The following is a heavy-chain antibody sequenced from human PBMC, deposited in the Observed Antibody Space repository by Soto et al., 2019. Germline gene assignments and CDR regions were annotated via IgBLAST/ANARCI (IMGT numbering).Heavy chain of an antibody. CDR3: ARAPDPYYYDSSGYYYGYFDY. Sequence: SETLSLTCTVSGGSISSYYWSWIRQPPGKGLEWIGYTYYSGSTNYNPSLKSRVTISVDTSKNQFSLKLSSVTAADTAVYYCARAPDPYYYDSSGYYYGYFDYWGQGTLVTVSS. V-gene: IGHV4-59*01. CDR2: TYYSGST. CDR1: GGSISSYY. D-gene: IGHD3-22*01. J-gene: IGHJ4*02.